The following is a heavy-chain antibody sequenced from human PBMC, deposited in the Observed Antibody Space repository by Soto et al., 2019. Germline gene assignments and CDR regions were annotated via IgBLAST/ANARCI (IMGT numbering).Heavy chain of an antibody. CDR1: GFGFSTHA. CDR2: ITNTGITT. D-gene: IGHD4-17*01. J-gene: IGHJ4*02. V-gene: IGHV3-23*01. Sequence: PXGSLRLSFAASGFGFSTHALSWVRQAPGKGLEWLSSITNTGITTHYADSVKGRFTISRENSRNTLHLQMNNLRVDDTAVYYCAKGFDYGDTKHIDHWGQGTLVTVSS. CDR3: AKGFDYGDTKHIDH.